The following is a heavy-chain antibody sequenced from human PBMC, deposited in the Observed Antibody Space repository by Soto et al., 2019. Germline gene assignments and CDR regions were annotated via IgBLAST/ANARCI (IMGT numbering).Heavy chain of an antibody. Sequence: SGPTLVNPTQTLTLTCTFSGFSLSTSGVGVGWIRQPPGKALEWLALIYWNDDKRYSPPLKSRLTITKDTSKNQVVLTMTNMDPVDTATYYCAHSLISWLVASWSSGSYFPYFDYWGQGTLVTVSS. V-gene: IGHV2-5*01. D-gene: IGHD3-10*01. CDR2: IYWNDDK. CDR1: GFSLSTSGVG. CDR3: AHSLISWLVASWSSGSYFPYFDY. J-gene: IGHJ4*02.